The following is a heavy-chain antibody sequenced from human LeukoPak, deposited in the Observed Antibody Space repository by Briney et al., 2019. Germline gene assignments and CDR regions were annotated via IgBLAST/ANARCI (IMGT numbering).Heavy chain of an antibody. CDR2: ISSSSSTI. V-gene: IGHV3-48*04. J-gene: IGHJ4*02. D-gene: IGHD3-22*01. CDR3: ARDLYYDSSGYYGVNY. CDR1: GFTFSSYS. Sequence: PGGSLRLSCAASGFTFSSYSMNWVRQAPGKGLEWVSYISSSSSTIYYADSVKGRFTISRDNAKNSLYLQMNSLRAEDTAVYYCARDLYYDSSGYYGVNYWGQGTLVTVSS.